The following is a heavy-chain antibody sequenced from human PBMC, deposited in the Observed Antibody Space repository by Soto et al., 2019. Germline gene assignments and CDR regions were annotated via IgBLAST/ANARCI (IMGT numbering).Heavy chain of an antibody. Sequence: QVQLVQSGAEVKKPGSSVKVSCKASGGTFSSYAISWVRQAPGQGLEWMGGIIPIFGTANYAQKFQGRVTITADESTSTAYMELSSLRSEDTAVYYCARGRGYCTNGVCRDLYYYYYYGMDVWGQGTTVTVSS. CDR1: GGTFSSYA. CDR3: ARGRGYCTNGVCRDLYYYYYYGMDV. V-gene: IGHV1-69*01. J-gene: IGHJ6*02. D-gene: IGHD2-8*01. CDR2: IIPIFGTA.